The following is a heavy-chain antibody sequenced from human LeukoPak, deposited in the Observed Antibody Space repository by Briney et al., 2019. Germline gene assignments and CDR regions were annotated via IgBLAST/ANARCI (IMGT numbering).Heavy chain of an antibody. J-gene: IGHJ4*02. D-gene: IGHD2-21*02. CDR1: GFTFSGSA. Sequence: GGSLRLSCAASGFTFSGSAMHWVRQASGKGLEWVGRIRSKANSYATAYAASVKGRFTISRDDSKNTAYLQMNSLKTEDTAVYYCAKDRHIVVVTAINEAWLDYWGQGTLVTVSS. CDR3: AKDRHIVVVTAINEAWLDY. V-gene: IGHV3-73*01. CDR2: IRSKANSYAT.